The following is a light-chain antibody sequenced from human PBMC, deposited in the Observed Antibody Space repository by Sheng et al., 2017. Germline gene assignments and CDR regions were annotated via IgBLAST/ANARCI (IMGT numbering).Light chain of an antibody. V-gene: IGKV1-5*03. CDR1: QTIHTW. Sequence: DIQMTQSPSTLSASIGDRVTLTCRASQTIHTWLAWYQQKPGKAPKLLIYKASSLKSGVPSRFSGSGSGTEFTLTISSLQPDDFATYYCQQYHTYSKTFGQGTKVEIK. J-gene: IGKJ1*01. CDR2: KAS. CDR3: QQYHTYSKT.